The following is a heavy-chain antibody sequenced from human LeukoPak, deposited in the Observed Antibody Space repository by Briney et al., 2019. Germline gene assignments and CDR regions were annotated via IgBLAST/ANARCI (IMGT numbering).Heavy chain of an antibody. V-gene: IGHV4-30-4*08. CDR2: IYYSESA. CDR3: ARGRKRFLEWLLYPRAFDI. D-gene: IGHD3-3*01. J-gene: IGHJ3*02. Sequence: SETLSLTCTVSGAPITSGDYYWSWIRQPPGKGLEWIGYIYYSESAYYNPSLMSRLTISIDTSKNQFSLKLSSVTAADTAVYYCARGRKRFLEWLLYPRAFDIWGQGTMVTVSS. CDR1: GAPITSGDYY.